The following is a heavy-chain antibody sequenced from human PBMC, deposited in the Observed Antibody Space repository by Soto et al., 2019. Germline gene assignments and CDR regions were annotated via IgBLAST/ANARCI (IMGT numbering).Heavy chain of an antibody. CDR2: INPNSGGT. CDR1: GYTFTGYY. V-gene: IGHV1-2*02. D-gene: IGHD6-19*01. CDR3: AINIAVAGTGRAPYYYGMDV. Sequence: AASVKVSCKASGYTFTGYYMHWVRQAPGQGLEWMGWINPNSGGTNYAQKFQGRVTMTRDTSISTAYMELSRLRSDDTAVYYCAINIAVAGTGRAPYYYGMDVWGQGTTVTVSS. J-gene: IGHJ6*02.